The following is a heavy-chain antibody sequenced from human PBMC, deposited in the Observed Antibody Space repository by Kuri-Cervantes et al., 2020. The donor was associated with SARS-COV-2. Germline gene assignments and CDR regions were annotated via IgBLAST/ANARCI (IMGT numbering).Heavy chain of an antibody. D-gene: IGHD6-13*01. Sequence: GGSLRLSCAASGFTFSSYAMRWVRQAPGKGLEWVSTISNSGGSTYYADSVKGRFTISRDNSKNTLYLQINSLRADDTAVYYCAKSMSIAAPASDYWGQGALVTVSS. CDR2: ISNSGGST. CDR1: GFTFSSYA. V-gene: IGHV3-23*01. CDR3: AKSMSIAAPASDY. J-gene: IGHJ4*02.